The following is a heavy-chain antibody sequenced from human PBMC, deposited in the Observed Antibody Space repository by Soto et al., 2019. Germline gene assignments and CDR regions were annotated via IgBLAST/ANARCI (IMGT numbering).Heavy chain of an antibody. Sequence: QLQLQESGSGLVKPSQTLSLTCAVSGGSISSGGYSWSWIRQPPGKGLEWIGYIYHSGSTYYNPSLKSRGTTSGDRAKNQSPLMLSSGPGADTAVYYCVAGVGLPRYCWGPGTLGTVSS. CDR1: GGSISSGGYS. CDR3: VAGVGLPRYC. V-gene: IGHV4-30-2*01. J-gene: IGHJ4*02. CDR2: IYHSGST. D-gene: IGHD5-12*01.